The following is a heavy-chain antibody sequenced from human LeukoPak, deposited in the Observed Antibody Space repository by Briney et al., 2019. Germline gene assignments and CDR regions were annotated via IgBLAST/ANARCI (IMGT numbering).Heavy chain of an antibody. J-gene: IGHJ6*03. V-gene: IGHV3-74*01. Sequence: GGSLRLSCAASGFTFSSYWMRWVRQVPGEGLVWVSSINSDGSSTNYADSVKGRFTISRDNAKTTRYLQMNSLRAEDTAVYYCARVSNGNYYYYYMDVWGKGTTVIVSS. D-gene: IGHD3-22*01. CDR1: GFTFSSYW. CDR2: INSDGSST. CDR3: ARVSNGNYYYYYMDV.